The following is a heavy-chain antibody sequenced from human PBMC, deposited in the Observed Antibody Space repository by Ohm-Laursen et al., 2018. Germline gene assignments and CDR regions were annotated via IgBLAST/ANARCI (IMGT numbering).Heavy chain of an antibody. J-gene: IGHJ3*02. V-gene: IGHV3-23*01. D-gene: IGHD6-19*01. CDR3: RAVAGDAFDI. CDR2: ISGSASST. Sequence: SLRLSCSASGFTFSDYSMSWVRQAPGKGLEWVSAISGSASSTFYADSVKGRFTISRDNSKNTLYLQMNSLRAEDTAVYYCRAVAGDAFDIWGQGTMVTVSS. CDR1: GFTFSDYS.